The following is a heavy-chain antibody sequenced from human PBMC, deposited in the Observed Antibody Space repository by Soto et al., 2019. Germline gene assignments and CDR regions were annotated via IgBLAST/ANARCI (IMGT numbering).Heavy chain of an antibody. CDR3: ARGRYCSGGSCYSSDYYGMDV. D-gene: IGHD2-15*01. V-gene: IGHV1-18*01. J-gene: IGHJ6*02. Sequence: QVQLVQSGAEVKKPGASVKVSCKASGYTFTSYGISWVRQAPGQGLEWMGWISAYNGNTNYAQKLQGRVTMTTDTSTSTAYMELRSLRSDDTAVYYCARGRYCSGGSCYSSDYYGMDVWCQGTTVTVSS. CDR1: GYTFTSYG. CDR2: ISAYNGNT.